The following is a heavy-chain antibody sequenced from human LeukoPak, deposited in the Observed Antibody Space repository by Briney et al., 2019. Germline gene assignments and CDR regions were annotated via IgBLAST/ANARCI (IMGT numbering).Heavy chain of an antibody. CDR1: GFTFSSYA. V-gene: IGHV3-23*01. Sequence: GGSLRLSCAASGFTFSSYAMSWVRQAPGKGLEWVSAISGSGGSTYYADSVKGRFTISRDNSKNTLYLQMNSLRAEDTAVYYCATRGIVVVPSAKRRAEYFQLWGQGTLVTVSS. J-gene: IGHJ1*01. D-gene: IGHD2-2*01. CDR3: ATRGIVVVPSAKRRAEYFQL. CDR2: ISGSGGST.